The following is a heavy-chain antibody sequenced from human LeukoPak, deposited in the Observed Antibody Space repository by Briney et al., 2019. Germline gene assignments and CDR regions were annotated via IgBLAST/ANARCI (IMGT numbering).Heavy chain of an antibody. CDR2: ISVSGATT. J-gene: IGHJ4*02. CDR1: GFTFTNYV. D-gene: IGHD6-6*01. Sequence: GGSLRLSCAASGFTFTNYVMTWVRQAPGKGPEWISTISVSGATTYYADSVQGRFTISRDNSKNTLSLRMNNLRAEDSAIYYCTSRKEYSTSSVYYWGQGTLVTVSS. CDR3: TSRKEYSTSSVYY. V-gene: IGHV3-23*01.